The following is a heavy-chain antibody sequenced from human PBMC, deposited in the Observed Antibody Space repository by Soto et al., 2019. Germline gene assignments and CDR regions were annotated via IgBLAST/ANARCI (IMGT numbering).Heavy chain of an antibody. CDR3: ARVGLNVFRAANDSYNWFEP. CDR2: ISYHGNTE. D-gene: IGHD6-25*01. Sequence: GGSLRLSCAASGFTFSHYALHWLRQTPGKGLEWVAYISYHGNTEKYADSVKGRFTISRDNYKKEVYLQMNSLRIEDTAVYYCARVGLNVFRAANDSYNWFEPWGQGTLVTVSS. CDR1: GFTFSHYA. J-gene: IGHJ5*02. V-gene: IGHV3-30*04.